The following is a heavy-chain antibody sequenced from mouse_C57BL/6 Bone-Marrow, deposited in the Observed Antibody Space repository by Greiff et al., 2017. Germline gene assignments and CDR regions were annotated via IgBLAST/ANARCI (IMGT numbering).Heavy chain of an antibody. V-gene: IGHV5-16*01. Sequence: EVQGVESEGGLVQPGSSMKLSCTASGFTFSDYYMAWVRQVPEKGLEWVANINYDGSSTYYLVSLKSRFIISRDNAKNILYLQMSSLKSDDTATXYCARVRYYGNPHYFDYWGQGTTLTVSS. CDR1: GFTFSDYY. D-gene: IGHD2-1*01. CDR3: ARVRYYGNPHYFDY. J-gene: IGHJ2*01. CDR2: INYDGSST.